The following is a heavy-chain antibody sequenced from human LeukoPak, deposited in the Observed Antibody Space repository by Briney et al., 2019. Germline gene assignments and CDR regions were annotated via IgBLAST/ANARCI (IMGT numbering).Heavy chain of an antibody. Sequence: GASVKVSCKASGYTFTGYYMHWVRQAPGQGLEWMGWINPNSGGTNYAQKFQGWVTMTRDTSISTAYMELRSLRSDDTAVYYCARDGAPYCSGGSCPKPLMTTVTQNYYYGMDVWGQGTTVTVSS. CDR2: INPNSGGT. D-gene: IGHD2-15*01. V-gene: IGHV1-2*04. CDR1: GYTFTGYY. J-gene: IGHJ6*02. CDR3: ARDGAPYCSGGSCPKPLMTTVTQNYYYGMDV.